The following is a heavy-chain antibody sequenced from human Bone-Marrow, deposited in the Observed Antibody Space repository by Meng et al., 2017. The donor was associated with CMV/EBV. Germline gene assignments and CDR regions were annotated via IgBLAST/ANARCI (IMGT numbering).Heavy chain of an antibody. Sequence: LSLTCAASGFTFSSYAMHWVRQAPGKGLEWVAVISYDGSNKYYADSVKGRFTISRDNSKNTLYLQMNSLRAEDTAVYYCAREGSSDAFDIWGQGTMVPVSS. J-gene: IGHJ3*02. V-gene: IGHV3-30-3*01. CDR1: GFTFSSYA. CDR3: AREGSSDAFDI. CDR2: ISYDGSNK.